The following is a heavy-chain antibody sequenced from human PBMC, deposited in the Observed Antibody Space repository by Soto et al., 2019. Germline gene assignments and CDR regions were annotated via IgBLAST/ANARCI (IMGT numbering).Heavy chain of an antibody. D-gene: IGHD4-17*01. CDR3: ASHGADYGDYYYYGMDV. CDR1: GGSISSYY. V-gene: IGHV4-59*08. J-gene: IGHJ6*02. CDR2: IYYSGST. Sequence: PSETLSLTCTVSGGSISSYYWSWIRQPPGKGLEWIGYIYYSGSTNYNPSLKSRVTISVDTPKNQFSLKLSSVTAADMAVYYCASHGADYGDYYYYGMDVWGQGTTVTVSS.